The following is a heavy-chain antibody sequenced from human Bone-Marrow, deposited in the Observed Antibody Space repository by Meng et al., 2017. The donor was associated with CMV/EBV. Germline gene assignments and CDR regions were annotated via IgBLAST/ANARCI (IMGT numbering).Heavy chain of an antibody. CDR3: ARDGGASSSWAKDY. CDR2: ISSSSSYI. D-gene: IGHD6-13*01. CDR1: GFTFSSYS. Sequence: GGSLRLSCAASGFTFSSYSMNWVRQAPGKGLEWVSSISSSSSYIYYADSVKGRFTISRDNAKNSLYLQMNSLRAEDTAVYYCARDGGASSSWAKDYWGQGTLVTVSS. J-gene: IGHJ4*02. V-gene: IGHV3-21*01.